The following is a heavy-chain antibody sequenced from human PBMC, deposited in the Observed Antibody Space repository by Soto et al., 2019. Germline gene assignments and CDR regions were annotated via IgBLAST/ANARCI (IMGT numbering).Heavy chain of an antibody. V-gene: IGHV4-34*01. CDR3: ARALDYDFWGGRNWFDP. Sequence: PSETLSLTCAVYGGSFSGYYWSWIRQPPGKGLEWIGEINHSGSTNYNPSLKSRVTISVDTSKNLFSLKLSSVTAADTAVYYCARALDYDFWGGRNWFDPWGQGTQVTVSS. D-gene: IGHD3-3*01. J-gene: IGHJ5*02. CDR2: INHSGST. CDR1: GGSFSGYY.